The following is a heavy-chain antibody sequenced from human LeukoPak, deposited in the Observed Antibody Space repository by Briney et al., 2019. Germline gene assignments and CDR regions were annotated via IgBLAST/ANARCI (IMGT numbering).Heavy chain of an antibody. J-gene: IGHJ5*02. D-gene: IGHD4-17*01. CDR2: IYYSGST. V-gene: IGHV4-59*12. CDR3: ARDGGGLATVTTSWFDP. CDR1: GGSISSYY. Sequence: PSETLSLTCTVSGGSISSYYWSWIRQPPGKGLEWIGYIYYSGSTNYNPSLKSRVTISVDKSKNQFSLKLSSVTAADTAVYYCARDGGGLATVTTSWFDPWGQGTLVTVSS.